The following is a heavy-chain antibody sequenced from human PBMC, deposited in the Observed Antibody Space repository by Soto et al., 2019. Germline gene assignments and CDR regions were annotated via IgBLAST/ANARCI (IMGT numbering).Heavy chain of an antibody. CDR3: ARDLWGYCGTDCYPLDV. CDR2: MYNTGST. J-gene: IGHJ6*02. D-gene: IGHD2-21*02. V-gene: IGHV4-59*01. Sequence: SETLSLTCTVSGGSISGYYWSWIRQPPGKGLEWIGYMYNTGSTVYDPSFKSRVTISVDTSKSQFSLRLNSVTAADTAVYYCARDLWGYCGTDCYPLDVWGQGTTVTVSS. CDR1: GGSISGYY.